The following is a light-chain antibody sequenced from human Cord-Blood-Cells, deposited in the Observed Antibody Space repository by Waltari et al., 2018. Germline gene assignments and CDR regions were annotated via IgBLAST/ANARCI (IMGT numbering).Light chain of an antibody. Sequence: QSVLTQPPSVSGAPGPRVTISCTGSSSNLGAGYDVHWYQQLQGIAPKLLIYVTTHRLPGLPARFSGSKSGTSAPRAMTGLQAEDAADYYCQSYDSSLSGVFGTGTKVTVL. J-gene: IGLJ1*01. CDR2: VTT. V-gene: IGLV1-40*01. CDR3: QSYDSSLSGV. CDR1: SSNLGAGYD.